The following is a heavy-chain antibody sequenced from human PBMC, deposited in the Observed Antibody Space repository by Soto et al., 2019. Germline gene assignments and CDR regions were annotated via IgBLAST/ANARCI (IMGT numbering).Heavy chain of an antibody. J-gene: IGHJ6*02. V-gene: IGHV4-61*01. CDR3: ARALYLRTGPWGMDV. CDR2: VYYSGTP. CDR1: GGSVSSATYY. Sequence: QVQLQESGPGLVKPSETLSLTCTVSGGSVSSATYYWNWIRQPPGKGLEWIGSVYYSGTPNYNPSLKSRVTISMDTSYNRLSMKLRSVTAADTAVYYCARALYLRTGPWGMDVWGQGTTVTVSS. D-gene: IGHD3-9*01.